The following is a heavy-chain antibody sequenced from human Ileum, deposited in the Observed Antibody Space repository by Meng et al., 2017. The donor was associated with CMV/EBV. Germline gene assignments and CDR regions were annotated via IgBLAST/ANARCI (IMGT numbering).Heavy chain of an antibody. V-gene: IGHV1-8*02. CDR3: ARAGALYCSSTSCLDFDY. D-gene: IGHD2-2*01. CDR2: MNPNSGNT. Sequence: ASVKVSCKASGYTFTGYYMHWVRQATGQGLEWMGWMNPNSGNTGYAQKFQGRVTMTRNTSISTAYMELSSLRSEDTAVYYCARAGALYCSSTSCLDFDYWGQGTLVTVSS. J-gene: IGHJ4*02. CDR1: GYTFTGYY.